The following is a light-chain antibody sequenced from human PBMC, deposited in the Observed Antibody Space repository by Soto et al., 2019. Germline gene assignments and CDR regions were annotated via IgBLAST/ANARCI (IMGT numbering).Light chain of an antibody. J-gene: IGLJ2*01. Sequence: QSVLTQPASVSGSPGQSTTISCTGTNSDVGGYKFVSWYQHHPGKAPKLMIYEVSNRPSWVSNRFSGSKSGNTASLTISGLQAEDEADYYCSSYTISSTLIFGGGTKLTVL. CDR3: SSYTISSTLI. CDR1: NSDVGGYKF. CDR2: EVS. V-gene: IGLV2-14*01.